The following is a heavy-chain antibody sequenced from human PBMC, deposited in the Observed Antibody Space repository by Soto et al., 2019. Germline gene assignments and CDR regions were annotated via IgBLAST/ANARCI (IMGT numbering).Heavy chain of an antibody. D-gene: IGHD3-10*01. V-gene: IGHV1-69*06. CDR3: ARETAHRSASVRPLQPENFVS. CDR1: GGIFITSG. CDR2: IIPFLGTT. J-gene: IGHJ4*02. Sequence: QVQLVQSGAEVKMPGSSVKVSCKTSGGIFITSGLSWVRQAPGQGLEWMGGIIPFLGTTNHAQKFQGRVTITADKSTSTVHLELSYLKFEDTATYYGARETAHRSASVRPLQPENFVSWGQVTLVTVSA.